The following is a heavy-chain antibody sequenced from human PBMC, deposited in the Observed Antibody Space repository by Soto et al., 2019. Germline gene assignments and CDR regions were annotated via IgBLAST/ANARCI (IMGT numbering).Heavy chain of an antibody. D-gene: IGHD3-3*02. Sequence: EVQLVESGGGLVQPGGSLRLSCVASGFTLSSCWMSWVRQAPGKGLEWVANIKKDGSEKNYVDSVKGRFTISKDNAKNSLYLQMNSLRAEDTAVYYCARDRIRYAFDIWGQGTMVTVSS. CDR3: ARDRIRYAFDI. J-gene: IGHJ3*02. V-gene: IGHV3-7*01. CDR1: GFTLSSCW. CDR2: IKKDGSEK.